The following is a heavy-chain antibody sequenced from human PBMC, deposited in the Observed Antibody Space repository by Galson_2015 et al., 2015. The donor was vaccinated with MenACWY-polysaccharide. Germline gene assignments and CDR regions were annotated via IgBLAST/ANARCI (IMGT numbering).Heavy chain of an antibody. CDR1: GYTFTSFG. Sequence: SVKVSCKASGYTFTSFGISWVRQAPGQGLEWMGWISGYDGHTNYAQKFQGRVTMTTDTSTSTAYMGLRSLRSDDTAVYYCARDPGSGSPYYFDYWGQGTLVTVSS. V-gene: IGHV1-18*01. CDR3: ARDPGSGSPYYFDY. CDR2: ISGYDGHT. J-gene: IGHJ4*02. D-gene: IGHD3-10*01.